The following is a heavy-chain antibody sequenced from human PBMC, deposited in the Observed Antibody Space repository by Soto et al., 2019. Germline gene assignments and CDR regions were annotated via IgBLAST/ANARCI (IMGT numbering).Heavy chain of an antibody. V-gene: IGHV4-59*01. J-gene: IGHJ4*02. D-gene: IGHD6-13*01. CDR3: ARADSSSWYMAFDY. CDR1: GGSIRSYY. CDR2: IYYSGST. Sequence: SETLSLTCTVSGGSIRSYYWTWIRQPPGKGLEWIGYIYYSGSTNYNPSLKSRVTISVDTSKNQFSLKLSSVTAADTAVYYCARADSSSWYMAFDYWGQGTLVTVSS.